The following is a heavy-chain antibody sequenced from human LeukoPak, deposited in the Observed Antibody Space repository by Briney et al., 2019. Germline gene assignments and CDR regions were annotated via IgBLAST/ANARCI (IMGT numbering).Heavy chain of an antibody. CDR3: ARGGYGDYSGPAEYFQH. CDR1: GGSISSSNW. D-gene: IGHD4-17*01. J-gene: IGHJ1*01. V-gene: IGHV4-4*02. CDR2: IYHSGST. Sequence: SGTLSLTCAVSGGSISSSNWWSWVRQPPGKGLEWIGEIYHSGSTYYNPSLKSRVTISVDTSKNQFSLKLSSVTAADTAVYYCARGGYGDYSGPAEYFQHWGQGTLVTVSS.